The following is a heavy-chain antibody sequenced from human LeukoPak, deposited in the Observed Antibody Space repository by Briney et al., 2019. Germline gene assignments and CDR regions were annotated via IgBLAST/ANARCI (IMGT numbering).Heavy chain of an antibody. Sequence: ASVKVSCKASGGTFSSYAISWVRQAPGQGLEWTGRIIPILGIANYAQKFQGRVTITADKSTSTAYMELSSLRSEDTAVYYCARWEAITGTTVDYWGQGTLVTVSS. D-gene: IGHD1-7*01. J-gene: IGHJ4*02. CDR3: ARWEAITGTTVDY. CDR2: IIPILGIA. V-gene: IGHV1-69*04. CDR1: GGTFSSYA.